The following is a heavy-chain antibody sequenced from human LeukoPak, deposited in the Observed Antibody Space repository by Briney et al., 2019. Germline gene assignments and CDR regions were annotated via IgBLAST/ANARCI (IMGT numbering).Heavy chain of an antibody. CDR3: ARDDCSGGSCYGIGY. J-gene: IGHJ4*02. D-gene: IGHD2-15*01. Sequence: SVKVSCKASGGTFSSYAISWVRQAPGQGLEWMGRITPIFGTANYAQKFQGRVTITTDESTSTAYMELSSLRSEDTAVYYCARDDCSGGSCYGIGYWGQGTLVTVSS. V-gene: IGHV1-69*05. CDR2: ITPIFGTA. CDR1: GGTFSSYA.